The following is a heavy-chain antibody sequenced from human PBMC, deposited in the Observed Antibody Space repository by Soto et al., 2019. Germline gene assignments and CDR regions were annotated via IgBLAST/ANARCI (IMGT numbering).Heavy chain of an antibody. CDR3: AQSFMITFGGVIVPQGQGPFDT. J-gene: IGHJ3*02. Sequence: ASVKVSCKASGYTFTSYYMHWVRQAPGQGLEWMGIINPSGGSTSYAQKFQGRVTMTRDTSTSTVYMELSSLRSEDTAVYYCAQSFMITFGGVIVPQGQGPFDTWGKGQMVTVSS. CDR1: GYTFTSYY. V-gene: IGHV1-46*01. D-gene: IGHD3-16*02. CDR2: INPSGGST.